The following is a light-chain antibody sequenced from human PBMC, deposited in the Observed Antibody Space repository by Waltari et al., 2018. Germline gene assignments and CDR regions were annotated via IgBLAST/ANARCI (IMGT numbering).Light chain of an antibody. CDR2: AVS. CDR1: SRAVGNYKR. V-gene: IGLV2-23*02. J-gene: IGLJ2*01. Sequence: QSALTQPASVSGSPGQSITISCHGTSRAVGNYKRVSWYQQHPGKAPKLMIYAVSNRPSGVSDRFSGSKSGDMASLTISGLQPEDEAEYFCSSYAGSSKGVFGGGTKVTVL. CDR3: SSYAGSSKGV.